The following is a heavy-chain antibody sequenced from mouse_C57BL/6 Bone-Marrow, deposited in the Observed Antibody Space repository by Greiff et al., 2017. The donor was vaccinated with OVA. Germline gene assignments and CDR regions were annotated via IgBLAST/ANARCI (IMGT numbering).Heavy chain of an antibody. J-gene: IGHJ4*01. Sequence: EVQLQQSGPELVKPGASVKISCKASGYTFTDYYMNWVKQSHGKSLEWIGDINPNNGGTSYNQKFKGKATLTVDKSSSTAYMELRSLTSEDSAVYYCAKMYYYGKRGAMDYWGQGTSVTVSS. CDR1: GYTFTDYY. D-gene: IGHD1-1*01. V-gene: IGHV1-26*01. CDR3: AKMYYYGKRGAMDY. CDR2: INPNNGGT.